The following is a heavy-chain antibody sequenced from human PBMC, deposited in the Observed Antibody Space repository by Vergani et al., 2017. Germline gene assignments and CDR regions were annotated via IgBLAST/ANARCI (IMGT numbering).Heavy chain of an antibody. CDR2: IWYDGSKE. V-gene: IGHV3-30*02. CDR3: AKDNVPGYYDSSGYCDY. J-gene: IGHJ4*02. D-gene: IGHD3-22*01. Sequence: QVQLEESGGGVVQPGRSLRLSCAGSGFTLSSHAMHWVRQAPGKGLEWVAFIWYDGSKEYYADSVKGRFTISRDNSKNTLYLQMNSLRAEDTAVYYCAKDNVPGYYDSSGYCDYWGQGTLVTVSS. CDR1: GFTLSSHA.